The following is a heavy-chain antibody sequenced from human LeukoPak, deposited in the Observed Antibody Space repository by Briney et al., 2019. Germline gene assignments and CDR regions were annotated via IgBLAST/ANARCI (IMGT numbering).Heavy chain of an antibody. Sequence: GESLQISCQGSGSTFTIYWIGWVRQVPGKGLEWMGIILPGDSDTRYSPSFKGQVTMSVDKSISTAYLQWSSLKASDTAMYYCARQYYETLTGPNWFDAWGQGTLVTVSS. CDR1: GSTFTIYW. J-gene: IGHJ5*02. CDR3: ARQYYETLTGPNWFDA. V-gene: IGHV5-51*01. CDR2: ILPGDSDT. D-gene: IGHD3-9*01.